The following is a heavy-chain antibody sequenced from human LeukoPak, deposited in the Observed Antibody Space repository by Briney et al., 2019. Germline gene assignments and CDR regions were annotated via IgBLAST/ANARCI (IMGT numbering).Heavy chain of an antibody. V-gene: IGHV1-18*04. D-gene: IGHD3-10*01. CDR2: ISAYNGNT. J-gene: IGHJ4*02. CDR1: GYTFTSYG. CDR3: AREGGWFGELLTTIDY. Sequence: ASVKVSCKASGYTFTSYGISWVRQAPGQGLEWMGWISAYNGNTNYAQKLQGRVTMTTDTSTSTAYMELRSLRSDVTAVYYCAREGGWFGELLTTIDYWGQGTLVTVSS.